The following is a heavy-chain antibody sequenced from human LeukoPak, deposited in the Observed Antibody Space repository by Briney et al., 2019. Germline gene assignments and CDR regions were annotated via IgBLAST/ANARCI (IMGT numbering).Heavy chain of an antibody. CDR3: ARVSAFDWLYYFDY. CDR1: LYSFTGYY. J-gene: IGHJ4*02. D-gene: IGHD3-9*01. CDR2: INPNRGDT. Sequence: ASVKVSCKASLYSFTGYYIHWVRQAPRQGLECMGWINPNRGDTNNAQKFRGTVTLTRDTSISTASMELSRLRSDATAIYCCARVSAFDWLYYFDYWGQGTLVTVSS. V-gene: IGHV1-2*02.